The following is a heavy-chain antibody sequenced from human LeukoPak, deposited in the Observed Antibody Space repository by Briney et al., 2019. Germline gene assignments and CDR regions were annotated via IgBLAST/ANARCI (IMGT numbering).Heavy chain of an antibody. D-gene: IGHD6-13*01. J-gene: IGHJ6*02. V-gene: IGHV3-66*01. CDR3: ARDSIAAAPTYDYYYGMDV. CDR2: IYSGGST. CDR1: GFTFSSYA. Sequence: PGGSLRLSCAASGFTFSSYAMSWVRQAPGKGLEWVSVIYSGGSTYYADSVKGRFTISRDNSKNTLYLQMNSLRAEDTAVYYCARDSIAAAPTYDYYYGMDVWGQGTTVTVSS.